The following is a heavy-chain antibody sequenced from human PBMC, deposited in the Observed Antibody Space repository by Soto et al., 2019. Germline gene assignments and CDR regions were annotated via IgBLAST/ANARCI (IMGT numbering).Heavy chain of an antibody. D-gene: IGHD6-19*01. CDR2: IYWDDDK. CDR3: AHRRDDGWYVFDY. CDR1: GFSLRTSGVG. Sequence: QITLKESGPALVKPTQTLTLTCTFSGFSLRTSGVGVGWIRQPPGKALEWLALIYWDDDKRYSPSLKNRLTITKDASINQVVLSLTNMDPVETATYYCAHRRDDGWYVFDYWGQGILVTASS. V-gene: IGHV2-5*02. J-gene: IGHJ4*02.